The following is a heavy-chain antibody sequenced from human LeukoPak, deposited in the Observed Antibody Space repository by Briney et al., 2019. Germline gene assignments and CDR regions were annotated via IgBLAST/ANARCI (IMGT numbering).Heavy chain of an antibody. D-gene: IGHD3-9*01. CDR3: ARARVLRYFDFFDY. J-gene: IGHJ4*02. Sequence: GGSLRLSCAASGVTLSSYWMSWVRQAPGKGLEWEANIKQDGSEKHYVDSVKGRFTISRDNAKNSLYLQMNSLRAEDTAVYYCARARVLRYFDFFDYWGQGTLVTVSS. CDR2: IKQDGSEK. CDR1: GVTLSSYW. V-gene: IGHV3-7*03.